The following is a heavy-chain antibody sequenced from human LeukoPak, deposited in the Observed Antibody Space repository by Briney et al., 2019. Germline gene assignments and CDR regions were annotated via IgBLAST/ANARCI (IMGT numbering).Heavy chain of an antibody. CDR3: AKESLLLRGPLLIYYFDF. V-gene: IGHV3-23*01. CDR1: GFTFNSYS. CDR2: ISGGDPTT. Sequence: GGSLRLSCAASGFTFNSYSMNWVRQAPGKGLEWVSSISGGDPTTYYADSVKGRFTISRDNSKNTLYLQMNSLRAEDTAIYYCAKESLLLRGPLLIYYFDFWGQGTLVTVSS. J-gene: IGHJ4*02. D-gene: IGHD3-10*01.